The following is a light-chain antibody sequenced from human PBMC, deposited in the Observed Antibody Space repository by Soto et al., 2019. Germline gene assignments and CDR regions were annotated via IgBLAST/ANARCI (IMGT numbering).Light chain of an antibody. CDR3: QQYDSSPRT. J-gene: IGKJ1*01. Sequence: EIVLTQSPGTLSLSPGERATLSCRASQSISDTLAWYQQKPGQAPRLLIFGASGRATGIPDRFSGSGSGTDFTLTISRLEPEDFAVYYCQQYDSSPRTFGQGTKVDIK. CDR1: QSISDT. CDR2: GAS. V-gene: IGKV3-20*01.